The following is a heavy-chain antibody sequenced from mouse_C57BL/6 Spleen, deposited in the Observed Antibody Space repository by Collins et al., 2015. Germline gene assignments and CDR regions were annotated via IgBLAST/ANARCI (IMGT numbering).Heavy chain of an antibody. CDR3: ARENYDYAMDY. Sequence: QIQLVQSGPELKKPGETVKISCKASGYTFTTYGMSWVKQAPGKGLKWMGWINTYSGVPTYADDFKGRFAFSLETSASTAYLQINNLKNEGTATYFCARENYDYAMDYWGQGTSVTVSS. CDR1: GYTFTTYG. V-gene: IGHV9-3*01. CDR2: INTYSGVP. J-gene: IGHJ4*01. D-gene: IGHD2-4*01.